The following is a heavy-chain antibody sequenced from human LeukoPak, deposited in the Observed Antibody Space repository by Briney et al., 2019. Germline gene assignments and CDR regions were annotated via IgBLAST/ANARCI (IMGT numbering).Heavy chain of an antibody. D-gene: IGHD5-24*01. CDR2: INAGNGNT. CDR3: ARTEMATILDFDY. CDR1: GYTFSSYA. V-gene: IGHV1-3*01. Sequence: ASVKVSCKASGYTFSSYAMHWVRQAPGQRLEWMGWINAGNGNTKYSQKFQGRVTITRDTSASTAYMELSSLRSEDTAVFYCARTEMATILDFDYWGQGTLVTVSS. J-gene: IGHJ4*02.